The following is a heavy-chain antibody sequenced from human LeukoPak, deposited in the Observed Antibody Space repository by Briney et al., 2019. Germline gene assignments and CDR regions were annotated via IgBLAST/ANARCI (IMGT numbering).Heavy chain of an antibody. V-gene: IGHV3-7*05. J-gene: IGHJ5*02. CDR2: IKQDGSEK. CDR3: ARERYDYGVKSWFDP. CDR1: GFTFSSFW. Sequence: GGSLRLSCAASGFTFSSFWMTWVRQAPGKGLEWVAKIKQDGSEKYYVDSVKGRFTISRDNAKNSLFLQMNSLRAEGTAVYYCARERYDYGVKSWFDPWGQGTLVTVSS. D-gene: IGHD4-17*01.